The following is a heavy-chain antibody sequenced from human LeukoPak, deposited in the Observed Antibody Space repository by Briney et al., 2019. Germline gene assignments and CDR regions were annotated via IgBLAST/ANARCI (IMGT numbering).Heavy chain of an antibody. Sequence: ASVKVSCKASGYTFTGYYMHWVRQAPGQGLEWMGWINPNSGGTNYAQKFQGRVTMTGDTSISTAYMELSRLTSDDTAVYYCARDLFSGSYHPFDYWGQGTLVTVSS. J-gene: IGHJ4*02. D-gene: IGHD1-26*01. CDR2: INPNSGGT. CDR3: ARDLFSGSYHPFDY. CDR1: GYTFTGYY. V-gene: IGHV1-2*02.